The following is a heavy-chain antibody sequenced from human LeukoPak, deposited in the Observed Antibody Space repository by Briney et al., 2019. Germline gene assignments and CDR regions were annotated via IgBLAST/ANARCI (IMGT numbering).Heavy chain of an antibody. V-gene: IGHV3-33*01. J-gene: IGHJ4*02. D-gene: IGHD3-10*01. CDR2: ILLDGNNK. CDR1: GFTFSTYG. Sequence: PGRSLRLSCAASGFTFSTYGMHWVRQAPGKGLEWVAHILLDGNNKYYPDSVKGRFTISRDNSKNTLYLQMDSLRAEDTAVYYCARGTVTMVDYWGQGTLVTVSS. CDR3: ARGTVTMVDY.